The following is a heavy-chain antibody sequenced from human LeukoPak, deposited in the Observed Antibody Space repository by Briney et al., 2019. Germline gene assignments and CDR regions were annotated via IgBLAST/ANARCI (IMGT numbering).Heavy chain of an antibody. CDR2: ISGGGSST. V-gene: IGHV3-23*01. CDR3: AKGGATTTRYEYFDY. J-gene: IGHJ4*02. CDR1: GFTFSSYS. D-gene: IGHD1-1*01. Sequence: PGGSLRLSCAASGFTFSSYSMYWLRQAPGKGLEWISVISGGGSSTYYADSVRGRFPISRDNSKNTLFLQMNSLRAEDTPVYYCAKGGATTTRYEYFDYWGQGILVTVSS.